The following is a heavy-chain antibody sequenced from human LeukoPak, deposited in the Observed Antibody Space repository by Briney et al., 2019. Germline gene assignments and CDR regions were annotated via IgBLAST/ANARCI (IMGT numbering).Heavy chain of an antibody. CDR1: GFTFSSYT. J-gene: IGHJ4*02. Sequence: HSGGSLRLSCAASGFTFSSYTMNWVRQPPGKGLEWVSNIGTSSTTIYYADSVKGRFTISRDNAKNSLYLQMNSLRAEDTALYHCARGGYSGYKYYFDYWGQGTLVTVSS. CDR3: ARGGYSGYKYYFDY. V-gene: IGHV3-48*04. D-gene: IGHD5-12*01. CDR2: IGTSSTTI.